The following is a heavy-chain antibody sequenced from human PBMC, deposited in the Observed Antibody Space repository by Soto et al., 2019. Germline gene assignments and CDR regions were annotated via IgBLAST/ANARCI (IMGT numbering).Heavy chain of an antibody. CDR2: ISYDGSNE. CDR3: AKDVATVTSGDY. CDR1: GFAFSTYG. Sequence: GGSLRLSCAVSGFAFSTYGMHWVRQAPGKGLEWVAVISYDGSNEYYADSVKGRFTISRDNSKNTLYLQMNSLRAEDTAVYYCAKDVATVTSGDYRGQRTLVTVSS. J-gene: IGHJ4*02. D-gene: IGHD4-17*01. V-gene: IGHV3-30*18.